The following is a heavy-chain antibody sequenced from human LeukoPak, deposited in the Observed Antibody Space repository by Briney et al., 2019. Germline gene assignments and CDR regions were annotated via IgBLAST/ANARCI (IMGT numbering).Heavy chain of an antibody. CDR3: ARGAITYYYGSGSYFSTANPNWFDP. D-gene: IGHD3-10*01. CDR2: IIPILGIA. V-gene: IGHV1-69*02. CDR1: GGTFSSYT. J-gene: IGHJ5*02. Sequence: SVEVSCKASGGTFSSYTISWVRQAPGQGLEWMGRIIPILGIANYAQKFQGRVTITADKSTSTAYMELSSLRSEDTAVYYCARGAITYYYGSGSYFSTANPNWFDPWGQGTLVTVSS.